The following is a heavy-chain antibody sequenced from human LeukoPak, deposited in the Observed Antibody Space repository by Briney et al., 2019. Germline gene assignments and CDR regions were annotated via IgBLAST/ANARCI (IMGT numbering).Heavy chain of an antibody. J-gene: IGHJ4*02. D-gene: IGHD1-26*01. CDR2: ISHSGTS. V-gene: IGHV4-59*01. Sequence: SETLSLNCTVSGDSITSNFWTWLRQPPGKELEGIGFISHSGTSSHSPSLQSRVTMSVDPSKNQFSLNLSSVTAADTALYYCARIKGVGAIYFDDWGQGTLVTVSS. CDR1: GDSITSNF. CDR3: ARIKGVGAIYFDD.